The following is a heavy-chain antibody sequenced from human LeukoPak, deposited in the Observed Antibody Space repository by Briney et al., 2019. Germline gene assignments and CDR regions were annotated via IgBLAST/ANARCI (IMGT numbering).Heavy chain of an antibody. V-gene: IGHV3-30-3*01. D-gene: IGHD3-3*01. CDR1: GFTFSSYA. Sequence: GGSLRLSCAASGFTFSSYAMHWVRQAPGKGLEWVAVISYDGSNKYYADSVKGRFTISRDNSKNTLYLQMNSLRAEDTAVYYCAGGQIFGVVYDYWGQGTLVTVSP. CDR3: AGGQIFGVVYDY. J-gene: IGHJ4*02. CDR2: ISYDGSNK.